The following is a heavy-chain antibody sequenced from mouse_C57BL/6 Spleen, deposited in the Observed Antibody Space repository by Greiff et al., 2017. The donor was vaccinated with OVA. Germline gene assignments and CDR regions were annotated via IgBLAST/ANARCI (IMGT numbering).Heavy chain of an antibody. Sequence: VQLKESGAELVRPGASVKLSCTASGFNIKDDYMHWVKQRPEQGLEWIGWIDPEDGATEYASKFQGKATITADTSSNTAYLKLSSLTSEDTAVYYCTTNDGVDYWGQGTTLTVSS. CDR1: GFNIKDDY. V-gene: IGHV14-4*01. J-gene: IGHJ2*01. CDR3: TTNDGVDY. CDR2: IDPEDGAT. D-gene: IGHD2-3*01.